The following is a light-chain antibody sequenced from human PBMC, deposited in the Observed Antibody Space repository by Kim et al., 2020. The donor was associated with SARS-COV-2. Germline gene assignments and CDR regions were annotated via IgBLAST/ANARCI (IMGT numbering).Light chain of an antibody. CDR3: QQYNSDSKT. Sequence: ACVGDRVTITRRASQSIRSWLAWYQQRPGKAPQLLIYDASSLESGVASRFSGSGSGTEFTLTSSSLQADDFATYYCQQYNSDSKTFGQGTKVDSK. J-gene: IGKJ1*01. CDR2: DAS. V-gene: IGKV1-5*01. CDR1: QSIRSW.